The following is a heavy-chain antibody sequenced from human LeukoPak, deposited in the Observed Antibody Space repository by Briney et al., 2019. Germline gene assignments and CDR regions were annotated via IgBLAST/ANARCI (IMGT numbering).Heavy chain of an antibody. CDR3: ARDRRLYVFDQLPENNWFDP. D-gene: IGHD2-2*01. J-gene: IGHJ5*02. V-gene: IGHV1-69*01. CDR2: IIPIFGTA. Sequence: GSSVKVSCKASGGNFRNFAISWVRQAPGQGLEWMGGIIPIFGTANYAQKFQGRVTINADESTSTAYMELSSLRSEDTAVYYCARDRRLYVFDQLPENNWFDPWGQGTLVTVSS. CDR1: GGNFRNFA.